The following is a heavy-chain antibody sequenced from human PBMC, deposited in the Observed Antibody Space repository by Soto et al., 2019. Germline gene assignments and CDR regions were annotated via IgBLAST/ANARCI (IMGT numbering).Heavy chain of an antibody. J-gene: IGHJ4*02. CDR2: IYYSGST. D-gene: IGHD4-17*01. CDR1: GGSISSYY. Sequence: PSESLALTCTVSGGSISSYYWSWIRQPPGKGLEWIGYIYYSGSTNYNPSLKSRVTISVDTSKNQFSLKLSSVTAADTAVYYCARRYGDCFDYWGQGTLVTVPQ. CDR3: ARRYGDCFDY. V-gene: IGHV4-59*08.